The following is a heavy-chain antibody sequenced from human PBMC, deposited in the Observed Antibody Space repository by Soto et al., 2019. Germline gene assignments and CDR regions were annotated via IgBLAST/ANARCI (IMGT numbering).Heavy chain of an antibody. CDR2: IGAARDP. CDR3: ARAYTGRLPRRADYYYAMDV. Sequence: GESLKISCATSGFTFSNFDMHWVRQVPGKGLEWVSAIGAARDPYYLGSVKGRLTISRENAKNSVYLQMNDLRAGDSAVYYCARAYTGRLPRRADYYYAMDVWGQGTTVTVSS. CDR1: GFTFSNFD. D-gene: IGHD2-2*02. V-gene: IGHV3-13*05. J-gene: IGHJ6*02.